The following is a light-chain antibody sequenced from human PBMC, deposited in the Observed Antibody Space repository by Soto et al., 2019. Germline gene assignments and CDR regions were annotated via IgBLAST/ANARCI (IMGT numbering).Light chain of an antibody. J-gene: IGKJ1*01. CDR1: QTISSW. CDR3: QLYNSYSEA. Sequence: DIQMTQSPSTLSESVGDRVTITFRPSQTISSWLAWYKQKPRKAPKLLFYKASTLKSGVPSRFSGSGSGTEFTLTISSLQPDDFATYYCQLYNSYSEAFGQGTKVDIK. V-gene: IGKV1-5*03. CDR2: KAS.